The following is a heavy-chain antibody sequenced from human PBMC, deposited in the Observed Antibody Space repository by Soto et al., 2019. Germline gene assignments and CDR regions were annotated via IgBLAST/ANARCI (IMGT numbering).Heavy chain of an antibody. CDR2: IYYSGST. CDR3: ARRYGYSFDY. D-gene: IGHD1-1*01. Sequence: QVQLQESGPGLVKPSETLSLTCTVSGGSISSYYWSWIRQPPGKGLEWIGYIYYSGSTNYNPSLQXRVTILVDTSTNQSSLKLSSVTAADTAVYYCARRYGYSFDYWGQGTLVTVSS. CDR1: GGSISSYY. J-gene: IGHJ4*02. V-gene: IGHV4-59*08.